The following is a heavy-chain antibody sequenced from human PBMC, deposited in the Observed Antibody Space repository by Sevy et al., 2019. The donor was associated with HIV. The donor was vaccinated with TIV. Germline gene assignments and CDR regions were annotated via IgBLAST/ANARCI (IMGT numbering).Heavy chain of an antibody. CDR1: GFTFSNAW. CDR3: TTEPMWDIVVVVADTSFDY. D-gene: IGHD2-15*01. Sequence: GGSLRLSCAASGFTFSNAWMSWVRQAPGKGLEWVGRIKSKTDGGTTDYAAPVKGRFTISRDDSKNTLYLQMNSLKTEDTAVYYCTTEPMWDIVVVVADTSFDYWGQGTLVTVSS. V-gene: IGHV3-15*01. J-gene: IGHJ4*02. CDR2: IKSKTDGGTT.